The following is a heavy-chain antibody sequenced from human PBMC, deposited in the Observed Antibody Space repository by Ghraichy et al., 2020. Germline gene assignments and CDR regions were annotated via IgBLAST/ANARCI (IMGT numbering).Heavy chain of an antibody. CDR2: INHGGST. V-gene: IGHV4-34*01. CDR3: ARAGIRQYSSSFKGDY. Sequence: SETLSLTCAVYGGSFSGYYWSWIRQPPGKGLEWIGEINHGGSTNYNPSLKSRVTISVDTSKNQFSLKLSSVTAADTAVYYCARAGIRQYSSSFKGDYWGQGTLVTVSS. J-gene: IGHJ4*02. D-gene: IGHD6-6*01. CDR1: GGSFSGYY.